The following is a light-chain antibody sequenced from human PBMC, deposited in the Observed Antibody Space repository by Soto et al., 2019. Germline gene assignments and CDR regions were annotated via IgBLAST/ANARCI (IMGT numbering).Light chain of an antibody. CDR2: EVR. CDR1: NTDVGGYNY. CDR3: SSYTSSSTLDV. J-gene: IGLJ1*01. Sequence: QSALTQPASVSGSPGQSITVSCTGTNTDVGGYNYVSWYQHRPGKAPRLMIYEVRNRLSGVSNRFSGSKSGNTASLTISGLQAEDEADYYCSSYTSSSTLDVFGTGTKLTVL. V-gene: IGLV2-14*01.